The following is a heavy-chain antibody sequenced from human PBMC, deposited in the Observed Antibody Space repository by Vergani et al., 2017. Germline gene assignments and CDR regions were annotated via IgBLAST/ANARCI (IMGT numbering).Heavy chain of an antibody. CDR1: GGSFSGYY. D-gene: IGHD6-19*01. Sequence: QVQLQQWGAGLLKPSETLSLTCAVYGGSFSGYYWSWIRQPPGKGLEWIGEINHSGNTYYNTSFKSRVTISVDTSKNQFSLKLSSVTAADTAVYYCATTLISVAATNFDYWGQGTLVTVSS. J-gene: IGHJ4*02. CDR3: ATTLISVAATNFDY. V-gene: IGHV4-34*01. CDR2: INHSGNT.